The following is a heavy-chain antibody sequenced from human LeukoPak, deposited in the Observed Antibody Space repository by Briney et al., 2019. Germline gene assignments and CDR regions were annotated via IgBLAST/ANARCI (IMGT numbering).Heavy chain of an antibody. CDR1: GFTFRDYN. Sequence: GGSLRLSCVASGFTFRDYNMNWVRQAPGQGLEWVSYITDSGSSIHYADSVNGRFTISRDNAKNSLYLQMNSLRAEDSAVYYCARSIGLTGGGVDVWGRGTTVTVSS. J-gene: IGHJ6*02. D-gene: IGHD3-9*01. V-gene: IGHV3-11*01. CDR3: ARSIGLTGGGVDV. CDR2: ITDSGSSI.